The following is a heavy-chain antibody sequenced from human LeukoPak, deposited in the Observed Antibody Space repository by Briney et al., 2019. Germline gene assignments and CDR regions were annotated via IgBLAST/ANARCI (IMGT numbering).Heavy chain of an antibody. CDR1: GLSFNSHA. CDR3: AKESNAFDV. Sequence: GRSLRLSCAASGLSFNSHAMHWVRQAPGKGLQWVAFISHDAGTKYYADSVKGRFTISRDNAENTVYLQMNSLRVEDTGVYYCAKESNAFDVWGQGTMVTVSS. V-gene: IGHV3-30*18. CDR2: ISHDAGTK. J-gene: IGHJ3*01.